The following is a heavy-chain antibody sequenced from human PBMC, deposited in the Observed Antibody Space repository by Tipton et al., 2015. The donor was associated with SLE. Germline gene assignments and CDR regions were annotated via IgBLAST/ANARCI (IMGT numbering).Heavy chain of an antibody. D-gene: IGHD3-9*01. CDR3: ARGGILTGYYFYFDY. J-gene: IGHJ4*02. V-gene: IGHV4-59*01. Sequence: LRLSCTVSGGSISSFYWSWIRQPPGKGLEWIGYIYYSGSTNYNPSLKSRVTISADTSKNQFSLKLSSVTAADTAVYYCARGGILTGYYFYFDYWGQGTLVTVSS. CDR1: GGSISSFY. CDR2: IYYSGST.